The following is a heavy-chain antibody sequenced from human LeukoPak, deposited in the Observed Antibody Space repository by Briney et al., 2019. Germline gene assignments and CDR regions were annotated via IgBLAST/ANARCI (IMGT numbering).Heavy chain of an antibody. CDR1: GFTVSSNY. CDR2: IYSGGST. J-gene: IGHJ6*02. CDR3: AREAGPPEAGYYYYGMDV. Sequence: PGGSLRLSCAASGFTVSSNYMSWVRQAPGEGLEWVSVIYSGGSTYYADSVKGRFTISRDNSKNTLYLQMNSLRAEDTAVYYCAREAGPPEAGYYYYGMDVWGQGTTVTVSS. D-gene: IGHD6-13*01. V-gene: IGHV3-53*01.